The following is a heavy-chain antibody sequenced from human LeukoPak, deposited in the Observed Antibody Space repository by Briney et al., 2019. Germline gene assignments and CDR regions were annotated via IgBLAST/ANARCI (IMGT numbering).Heavy chain of an antibody. CDR1: GFTFSSYG. D-gene: IGHD2-15*01. J-gene: IGHJ3*02. CDR2: MLYDGRIK. CDR3: AKRQLKDIVVVVAATLGAFDI. V-gene: IGHV3-30*18. Sequence: VGSLRLSCAASGFTFSSYGMHWVRQAPGKGLEWVAVMLYDGRIKYYADSVKGRFTISRDNSKNTLYLQMNSLRAEDTAVYYCAKRQLKDIVVVVAATLGAFDIWGQGTMVTVSS.